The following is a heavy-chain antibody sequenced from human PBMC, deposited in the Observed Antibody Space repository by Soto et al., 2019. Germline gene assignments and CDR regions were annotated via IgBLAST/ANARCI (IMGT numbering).Heavy chain of an antibody. CDR1: GGSVSSGSYY. CDR3: ATSRLPGSYYYGSGTPHNKNWFDP. D-gene: IGHD3-10*01. V-gene: IGHV4-61*01. Sequence: SETLSLTCTVSGGSVSSGSYYWSWIRQPPGKGLEWIGYIYYSGSTNYNPSLKSRVTISVDKSTSTAYMELSSLRSEDTAVYYCATSRLPGSYYYGSGTPHNKNWFDPWGQGTLVTVSS. CDR2: IYYSGST. J-gene: IGHJ5*02.